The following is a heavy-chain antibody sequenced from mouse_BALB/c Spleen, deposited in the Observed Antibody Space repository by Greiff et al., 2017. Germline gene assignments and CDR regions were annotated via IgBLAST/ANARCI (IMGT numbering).Heavy chain of an antibody. V-gene: IGHV7-3*02. D-gene: IGHD2-4*01. J-gene: IGHJ3*01. CDR3: ARDIQIYYDYDEGFAY. CDR2: IRNKANGYTT. CDR1: GFTFTDYY. Sequence: EVKLMESGGGLVQPGGSLRLSCATSGFTFTDYYMSWVRQPPGKALEWLGFIRNKANGYTTEYSASVKGRFTISRDNSQSILYLQMNTLRAEDSATYYCARDIQIYYDYDEGFAYWGQGTLVTVSA.